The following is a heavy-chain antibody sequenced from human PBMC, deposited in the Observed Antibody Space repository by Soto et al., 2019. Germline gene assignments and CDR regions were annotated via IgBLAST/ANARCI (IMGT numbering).Heavy chain of an antibody. CDR3: AREGPRFLEWLSPSKWFDP. CDR1: GFTFRSYG. V-gene: IGHV3-30*03. J-gene: IGHJ5*02. CDR2: ISYDGSSK. D-gene: IGHD3-3*01. Sequence: HPCGSLRLSCVVSGFTFRSYGMHWVRQAPGKGLVWVALISYDGSSKYYADSVKGRFTISRDNSKNTLYLQMNSLRAEDTAVYYCAREGPRFLEWLSPSKWFDPWGQGTMGSVSA.